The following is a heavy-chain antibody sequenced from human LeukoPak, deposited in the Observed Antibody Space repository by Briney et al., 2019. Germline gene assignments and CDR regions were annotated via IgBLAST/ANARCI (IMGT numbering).Heavy chain of an antibody. V-gene: IGHV1-69*13. CDR2: IIPIFGTA. Sequence: SVKVSCKTSGYTFTNYDINWVRQAPGQGLEWMGGIIPIFGTANYAQKFQGRVTITADESTSTAYMELSSLRSEDTAVYYCAREWTGTTGYFDYWGQGTLVTVSS. CDR1: GYTFTNYD. D-gene: IGHD1-1*01. CDR3: AREWTGTTGYFDY. J-gene: IGHJ4*02.